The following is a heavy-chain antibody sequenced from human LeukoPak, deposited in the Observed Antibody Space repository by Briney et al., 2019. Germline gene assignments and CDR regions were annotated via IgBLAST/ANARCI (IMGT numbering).Heavy chain of an antibody. CDR1: GGSVSSGTYY. CDR3: TRSTNLEAFDI. D-gene: IGHD2-8*01. V-gene: IGHV4-61*01. Sequence: SETLSLTCTVSGGSVSSGTYYWSWIRQPPGRGLEWIGYIYYSGSTNYNPSLKSRVTISVDTSKNQCSLKLSSVTTADTAVYYCTRSTNLEAFDIWGQGTMVTVSS. J-gene: IGHJ3*02. CDR2: IYYSGST.